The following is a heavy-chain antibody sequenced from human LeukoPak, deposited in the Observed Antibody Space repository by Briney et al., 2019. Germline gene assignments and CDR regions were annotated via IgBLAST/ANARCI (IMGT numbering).Heavy chain of an antibody. V-gene: IGHV3-48*04. CDR3: ATVPPGYGDYFDY. Sequence: GGSLRLSCAASGFTFSSYSMNWVRQAPGKGLEWVSYISSTGSAIYYADSVKGRFTISRDNAKNSLYLQMNSLRAEDTAVYYCATVPPGYGDYFDYWGQGALVTVSS. D-gene: IGHD4-17*01. CDR1: GFTFSSYS. CDR2: ISSTGSAI. J-gene: IGHJ4*02.